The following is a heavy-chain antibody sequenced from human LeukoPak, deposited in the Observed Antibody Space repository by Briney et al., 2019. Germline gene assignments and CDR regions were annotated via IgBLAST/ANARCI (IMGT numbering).Heavy chain of an antibody. CDR2: ITWDGGTT. CDR3: ARDRTAEAGNDYYMGV. J-gene: IGHJ6*03. D-gene: IGHD6-13*01. CDR1: GFTFDDYT. V-gene: IGHV3-43*01. Sequence: GGSLRLSCAASGFTFDDYTMHWLRQPPGKGLEWISLITWDGGTTYYADSVRGRFTISRDNSKNSLFLRMNSLRSEDTASYYCARDRTAEAGNDYYMGVWGNGTTVIVSS.